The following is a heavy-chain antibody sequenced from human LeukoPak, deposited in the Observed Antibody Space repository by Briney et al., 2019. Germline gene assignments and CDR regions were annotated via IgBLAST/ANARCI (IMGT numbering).Heavy chain of an antibody. J-gene: IGHJ6*02. CDR2: IWYDGSNK. D-gene: IGHD3-22*01. Sequence: PGGSLRLSCAASGFTFSSYGMHWVRQAPGKGLEWVAVIWYDGSNKYYADSVKGRFTISRDNSKNTLYLQMNSLRAEDTAVYYCERVPYDSSGYYYDYYYGMDVWGQGTTVTVSS. CDR3: ERVPYDSSGYYYDYYYGMDV. CDR1: GFTFSSYG. V-gene: IGHV3-33*01.